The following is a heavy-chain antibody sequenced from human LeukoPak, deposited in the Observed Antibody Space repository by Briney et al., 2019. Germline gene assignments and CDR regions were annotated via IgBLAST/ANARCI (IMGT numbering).Heavy chain of an antibody. CDR2: ISSSGYTI. V-gene: IGHV3-48*03. Sequence: GGSLRLSCAASGFTFSDYEMNWFRQAPGKGLEWVSYISSSGYTIYYADSVRGRFTISRDNAKNSLFLQMNSLRAEDTAVYYCARDEGYGSFDSWGQGTLVTVSS. CDR1: GFTFSDYE. D-gene: IGHD5-12*01. CDR3: ARDEGYGSFDS. J-gene: IGHJ4*02.